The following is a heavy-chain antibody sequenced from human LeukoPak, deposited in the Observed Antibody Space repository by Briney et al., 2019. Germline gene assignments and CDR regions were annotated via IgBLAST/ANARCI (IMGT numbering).Heavy chain of an antibody. Sequence: PGGSLRLSCSASGFTFNKYAMHWVRQAPGKGLEYVSAISTNGGSTYYADSVKGRFTISRDNSRNTLYLQMSSLRAEASAVYYCVKDWAYYGSETYYDYWGQGTLVTVSS. CDR1: GFTFNKYA. CDR2: ISTNGGST. V-gene: IGHV3-64D*09. J-gene: IGHJ4*02. CDR3: VKDWAYYGSETYYDY. D-gene: IGHD3-10*01.